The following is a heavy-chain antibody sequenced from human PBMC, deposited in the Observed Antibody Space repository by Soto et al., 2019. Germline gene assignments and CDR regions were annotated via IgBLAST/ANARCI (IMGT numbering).Heavy chain of an antibody. V-gene: IGHV4-59*01. Sequence: SETLSLTCAVSGGPINDYYWSWIRQPPGMGLEWIGYIYYSGYTNYNPSLKSRVTISVDTSKNQFSLKLSSVTAADTAVYFCARGPVGSSRDWFDPWGQGTLVTVSS. J-gene: IGHJ5*02. CDR2: IYYSGYT. CDR1: GGPINDYY. CDR3: ARGPVGSSRDWFDP. D-gene: IGHD3-10*01.